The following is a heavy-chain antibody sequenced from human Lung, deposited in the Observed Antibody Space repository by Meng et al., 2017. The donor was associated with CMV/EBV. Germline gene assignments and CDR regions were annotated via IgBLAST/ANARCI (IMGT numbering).Heavy chain of an antibody. CDR1: GFSFSNYD. CDR3: AKAGHLYSGTYEHFDF. CDR2: IRYDGDSE. J-gene: IGHJ4*02. D-gene: IGHD1-26*01. V-gene: IGHV3-30*02. Sequence: GGSLRLXCAASGFSFSNYDMHWVRQAPGKGLEWVAFIRYDGDSEYSADSVKGRFTVSRDDSKNTMYLQMSTLRIEDTAVYYCAKAGHLYSGTYEHFDFWGQGXLVTVS.